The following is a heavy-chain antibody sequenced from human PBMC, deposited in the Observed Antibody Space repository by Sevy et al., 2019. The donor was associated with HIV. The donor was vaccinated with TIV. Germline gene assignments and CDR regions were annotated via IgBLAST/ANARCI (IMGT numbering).Heavy chain of an antibody. CDR3: ARDRGSSSWPFDY. D-gene: IGHD6-13*01. V-gene: IGHV6-1*01. Sequence: SQTLSLTCAISGDSVSSNSAVWNWIRQSPSRGLEWLGRTYYRSKWYNDYAVSVKSRITINPDTSKNQLSLQLNSVTPEDTTVYYCARDRGSSSWPFDYWGQGTLVTVSS. J-gene: IGHJ4*02. CDR1: GDSVSSNSAV. CDR2: TYYRSKWYN.